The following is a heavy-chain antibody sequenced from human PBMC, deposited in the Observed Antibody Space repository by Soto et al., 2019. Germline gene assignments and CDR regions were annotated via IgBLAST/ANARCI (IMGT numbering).Heavy chain of an antibody. V-gene: IGHV4-39*01. D-gene: IGHD3-3*01. CDR3: ARHVTIFGVVPRRKDYYYYYMDV. CDR2: IYYSGRT. CDR1: GGSISSAGHY. Sequence: SETLSLTCTVSGGSISSAGHYWAWIRQHPGKGLEWIGRIYYSGRTYYNPSLKSRVTVSVDTSKNQFSLKLSSVTAADTAVYYCARHVTIFGVVPRRKDYYYYYMDVWGKGTTVTVSS. J-gene: IGHJ6*03.